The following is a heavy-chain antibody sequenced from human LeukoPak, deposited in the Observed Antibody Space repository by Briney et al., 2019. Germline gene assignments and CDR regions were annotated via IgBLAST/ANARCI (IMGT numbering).Heavy chain of an antibody. V-gene: IGHV3-48*01. CDR3: ARDHRYAFDN. CDR2: IGISSGNT. J-gene: IGHJ4*01. CDR1: GFNFIDYS. D-gene: IGHD5-12*01. Sequence: PGGSLRLSCAASGFNFIDYSMNWVRQAPGKGLEWISYIGISSGNTKYADSVKGRFTISRDKARNSVYLQMNSLRVEDTAVYYCARDHRYAFDNWGHGTLVTVSS.